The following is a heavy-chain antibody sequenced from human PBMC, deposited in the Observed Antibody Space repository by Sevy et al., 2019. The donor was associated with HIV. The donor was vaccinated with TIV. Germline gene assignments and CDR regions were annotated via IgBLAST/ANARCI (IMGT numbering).Heavy chain of an antibody. CDR2: ICHSGST. J-gene: IGHJ2*01. CDR1: GVSISSYY. Sequence: SETLSLTCTVSGVSISSYYWSWIRQPPGKGLEWIGYICHSGSTNYNPSLKSRVTISVDTSKNQFSLKLSSVTAADTAVYHCARTGGNSEFADWYFDLWGRGTLVTVSS. CDR3: ARTGGNSEFADWYFDL. V-gene: IGHV4-59*13. D-gene: IGHD2-21*01.